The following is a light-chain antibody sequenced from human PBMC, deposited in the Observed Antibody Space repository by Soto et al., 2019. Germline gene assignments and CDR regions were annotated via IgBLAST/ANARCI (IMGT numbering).Light chain of an antibody. Sequence: EIVLTQSPGTLSLSPGEKATLSCTTSQSVSSSYLAWNQQKPGQAPRPLIQSASSRATGIPDRFSGSGSGTGFTLTISRLELEDFAVNYCQHYSSSPLTFGGGTKVDSK. CDR1: QSVSSSY. J-gene: IGKJ4*01. CDR2: SAS. V-gene: IGKV3-20*01. CDR3: QHYSSSPLT.